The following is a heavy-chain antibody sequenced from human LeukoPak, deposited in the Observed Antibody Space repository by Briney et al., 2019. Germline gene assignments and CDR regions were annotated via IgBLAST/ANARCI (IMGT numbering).Heavy chain of an antibody. CDR1: GGSINTYY. CDR2: IYYSGRT. Sequence: SETLSLTCTVSGGSINTYYWSWIRQPPGKGLEWICYIYYSGRTNYKPSLKSRVTLSMDTSKNQFSLRLSSVTAADTAVYYCARGALRYFDWLKKDYYYMDVWGKGTTVTISS. V-gene: IGHV4-59*01. J-gene: IGHJ6*03. CDR3: ARGALRYFDWLKKDYYYMDV. D-gene: IGHD3-9*01.